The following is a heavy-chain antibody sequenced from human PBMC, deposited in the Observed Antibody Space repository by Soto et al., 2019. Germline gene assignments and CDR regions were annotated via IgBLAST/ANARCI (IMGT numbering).Heavy chain of an antibody. Sequence: QVQLVESGGGLVKPGGSLRLSCAASGFTFSDYYMSWIRQAPGKGLEWVSYISSSSSYTNYADSVKGRFTITRDNAKKSLYLPMNSLRAEDTAVYYGARVPEAGRSHFDHCGQGPRVTVSS. CDR1: GFTFSDYY. D-gene: IGHD6-13*01. J-gene: IGHJ4*02. V-gene: IGHV3-11*06. CDR3: ARVPEAGRSHFDH. CDR2: ISSSSSYT.